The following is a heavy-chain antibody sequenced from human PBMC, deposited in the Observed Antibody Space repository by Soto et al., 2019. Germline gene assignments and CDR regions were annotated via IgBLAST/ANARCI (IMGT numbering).Heavy chain of an antibody. CDR1: GDSLTNNHW. J-gene: IGHJ4*02. Sequence: QLQLRESGPGLVQPSGTLSLTCDVSGDSLTNNHWWSWVRQAPGKGLVWIGEIWHTGLPNYNPSLKSRVAISIDKTKNPFSLKLSSVTAADTAVYYCVRDSRTGCSSINCYMHWGQGTLVTVSS. D-gene: IGHD2-15*01. CDR3: VRDSRTGCSSINCYMH. CDR2: IWHTGLP. V-gene: IGHV4-4*02.